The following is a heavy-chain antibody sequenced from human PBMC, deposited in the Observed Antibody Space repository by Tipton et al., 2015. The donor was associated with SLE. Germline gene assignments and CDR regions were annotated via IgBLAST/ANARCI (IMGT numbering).Heavy chain of an antibody. D-gene: IGHD1-14*01. J-gene: IGHJ2*01. V-gene: IGHV4-34*09. CDR2: ISPSGST. CDR1: GASFSGYY. Sequence: TLSLTCAVYGASFSGYYWNWIRQSPRKGLEWIGEISPSGSTNYNPSLKSRVTISVDTSKNQFSLKLTSVTAADTAVYFCAREGGGPGRFDLWGRGTLVTVSS. CDR3: AREGGGPGRFDL.